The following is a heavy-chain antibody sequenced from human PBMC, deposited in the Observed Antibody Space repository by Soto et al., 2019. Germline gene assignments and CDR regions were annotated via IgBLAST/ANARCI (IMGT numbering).Heavy chain of an antibody. V-gene: IGHV4-34*01. CDR1: GGSFSGYY. J-gene: IGHJ5*02. CDR3: ASVPWITMVPGVKPPSRFDP. CDR2: INHSGST. Sequence: SEALSLTCAVYGGSFSGYYWSWFRQPPGKGLEWIGEINHSGSTNYNPSLKSRVTISVDTSKNQFSLKLSSVTAADTAVYYCASVPWITMVPGVKPPSRFDPLCQCTLVT. D-gene: IGHD3-10*01.